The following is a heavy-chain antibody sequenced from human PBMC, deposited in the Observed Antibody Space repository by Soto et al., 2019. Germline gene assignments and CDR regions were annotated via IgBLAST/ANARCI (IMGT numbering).Heavy chain of an antibody. CDR1: GGSISSSSVF. V-gene: IGHV4-39*01. CDR2: IFYSGST. D-gene: IGHD4-17*01. J-gene: IGHJ3*01. Sequence: QLQLQESGPGVVKPSETLSLTCSVSGGSISSSSVFWGWIRRPPGKGLEWIWHIFYSGSTYYNPSLKSRLTISVDRTKHQFSLKLTSVTAADTALYYCARLNMATRRSGDAFDVWGQGTMVTVSS. CDR3: ARLNMATRRSGDAFDV.